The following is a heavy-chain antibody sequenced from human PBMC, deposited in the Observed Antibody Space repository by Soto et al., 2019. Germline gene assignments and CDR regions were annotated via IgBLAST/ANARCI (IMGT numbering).Heavy chain of an antibody. CDR3: ARRPELRKNNWFDP. Sequence: SETLSLTCTVSGCSISSSSCYWGWIGQLPGKGLEWIGSIYYSGSTYYNPSLKSRVTISVDTSKNQFSLKLSSVTAADTAVYYCARRPELRKNNWFDPWGQGTLVT. CDR2: IYYSGST. CDR1: GCSISSSSCY. V-gene: IGHV4-39*01. D-gene: IGHD1-7*01. J-gene: IGHJ5*02.